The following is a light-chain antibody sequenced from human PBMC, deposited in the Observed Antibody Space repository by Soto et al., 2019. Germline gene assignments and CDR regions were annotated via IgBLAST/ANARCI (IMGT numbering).Light chain of an antibody. CDR3: QQYNSSPWT. V-gene: IGKV1-5*03. CDR1: RSISSW. CDR2: KAS. J-gene: IGKJ1*01. Sequence: DIQMTQSPSTLSASVGDRVTVTCRASRSISSWVAWYQQKPGKAPKLLIYKASALESGVPSRFSGSGSGTEFTLTIRSMQTDDFANYYCQQYNSSPWTFGQGTKVEVK.